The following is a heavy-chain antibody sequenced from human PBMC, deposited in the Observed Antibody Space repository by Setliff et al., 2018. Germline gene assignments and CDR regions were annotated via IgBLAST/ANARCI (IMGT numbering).Heavy chain of an antibody. CDR2: LKPGDSGI. V-gene: IGHV5-51*01. D-gene: IGHD3-22*01. CDR3: ARSAWGSSGYYPYYFDYRYYMDV. CDR1: GYTFTNYW. Sequence: GESLKISCQGSGYTFTNYWIGWVRQMPGKGLEWMGILKPGDSGIRYSPSFQGQVTMSADKSIRSAYLQWSSLKASDTAMYYCARSAWGSSGYYPYYFDYRYYMDVWGKGTTVTVSS. J-gene: IGHJ6*03.